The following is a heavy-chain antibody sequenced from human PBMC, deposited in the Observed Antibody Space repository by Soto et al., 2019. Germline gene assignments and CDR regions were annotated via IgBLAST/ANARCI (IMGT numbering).Heavy chain of an antibody. CDR2: INHSGST. CDR1: GGSFSGYY. J-gene: IGHJ4*02. Sequence: QVQLQQWGAGLLKPSETLSLTCAVYGGSFSGYYWSWIRQPPGQGLERIGEINHSGSTNYNPSLKRRVTISVDTSKNQFSLKLSSVTAADTAVYYCARRGYSNYANYWGQGTLVTVSS. D-gene: IGHD4-4*01. CDR3: ARRGYSNYANY. V-gene: IGHV4-34*01.